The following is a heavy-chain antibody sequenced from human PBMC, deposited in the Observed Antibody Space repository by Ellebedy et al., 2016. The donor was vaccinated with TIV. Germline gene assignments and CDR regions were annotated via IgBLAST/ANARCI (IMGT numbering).Heavy chain of an antibody. CDR2: ISVDGRAV. J-gene: IGHJ3*02. CDR3: VRGWYISGHCDVFAM. CDR1: GFTFSDSV. D-gene: IGHD6-19*01. Sequence: GGSLRLXCVGFGFTFSDSVMHWVRQDPGKGLDWVAGISVDGRAVHYPDSVKGRFTISRDNAQNTVYLQMNSLRLEDTAVYYCVRGWYISGHCDVFAMWGQGTIVTVSS. V-gene: IGHV3-30*03.